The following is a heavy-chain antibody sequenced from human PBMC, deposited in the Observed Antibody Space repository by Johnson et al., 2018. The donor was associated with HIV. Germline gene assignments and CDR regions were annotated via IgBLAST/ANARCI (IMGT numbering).Heavy chain of an antibody. V-gene: IGHV3-30*04. D-gene: IGHD3-3*01. Sequence: QMQLVESGGGVVQPGRSLRLSCAASGFTFSSYAMHWVRQAPGKGLEWVAVISYDGSNKYYADSVKGRFTISRDNSKNTLYLQMNSLRAEDTAVYYWAGDRRGNLSRFLEWFGAFDIWGQGTMVTVSS. CDR3: AGDRRGNLSRFLEWFGAFDI. J-gene: IGHJ3*02. CDR2: ISYDGSNK. CDR1: GFTFSSYA.